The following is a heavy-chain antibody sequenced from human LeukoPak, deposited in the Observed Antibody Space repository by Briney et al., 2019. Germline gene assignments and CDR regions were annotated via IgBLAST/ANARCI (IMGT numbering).Heavy chain of an antibody. J-gene: IGHJ4*02. Sequence: ASVKVSCKASGYTFTGYYIHWVRQAPGQGLEWMGWINPNNGGTNYAQKFQGRVTMTRDTSISAAYMELSRLRSDDTAVYYCARDPYSNYFDYWGQGTLVTVSS. D-gene: IGHD5-18*01. CDR2: INPNNGGT. V-gene: IGHV1-2*02. CDR3: ARDPYSNYFDY. CDR1: GYTFTGYY.